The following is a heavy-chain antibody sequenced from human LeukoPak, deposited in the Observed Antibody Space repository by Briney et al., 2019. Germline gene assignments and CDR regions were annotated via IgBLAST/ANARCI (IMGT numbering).Heavy chain of an antibody. CDR3: ARSCSRFDY. J-gene: IGHJ4*02. CDR1: KFTFSSYW. Sequence: GGSLRLSCIASKFTFSSYWMSWVRQAPGRGLEWVSNIKQDGREIYYVDSVKGRFTISRDNAKKSLYLQMNSVRAEDTAVYYCARSCSRFDYWGQGTLVTVSS. CDR2: IKQDGREI. V-gene: IGHV3-7*01. D-gene: IGHD6-13*01.